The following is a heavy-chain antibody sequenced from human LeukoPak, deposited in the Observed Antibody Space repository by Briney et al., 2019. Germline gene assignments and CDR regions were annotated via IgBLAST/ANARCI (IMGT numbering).Heavy chain of an antibody. Sequence: SETLSLTCTVSGGSISSYYWSWIRQPPGKGLEWIGYIYYSGSTNYNPSLKSRVTISVDTSKNQFSLKLSSVTAADTAVYYCARVRGYSSSSFGYWGQGTLVTVSS. CDR2: IYYSGST. CDR1: GGSISSYY. J-gene: IGHJ4*02. D-gene: IGHD6-6*01. V-gene: IGHV4-59*01. CDR3: ARVRGYSSSSFGY.